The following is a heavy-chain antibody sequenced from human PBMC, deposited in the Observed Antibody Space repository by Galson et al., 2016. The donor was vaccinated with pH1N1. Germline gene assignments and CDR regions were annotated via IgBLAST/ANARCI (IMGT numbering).Heavy chain of an antibody. Sequence: QSGAEVKKLGESLKISCKASGYTFTNYGISWVRQAPGQGLEWMGWISAYNGNTNYAQKLQGRVTMTTDTSTSTAYMELRSLSTDDRAVYYCSRDPWGSSSWYDYWGQGTLVTVSS. V-gene: IGHV1-18*01. CDR2: ISAYNGNT. CDR1: GYTFTNYG. J-gene: IGHJ4*02. D-gene: IGHD6-13*01. CDR3: SRDPWGSSSWYDY.